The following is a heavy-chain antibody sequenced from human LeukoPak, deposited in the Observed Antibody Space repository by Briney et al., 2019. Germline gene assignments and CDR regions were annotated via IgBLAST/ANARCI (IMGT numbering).Heavy chain of an antibody. CDR2: IYTSGTT. V-gene: IGHV4-4*07. D-gene: IGHD3-3*01. CDR3: ARGPEAFGVLKGAFDI. CDR1: DGSMSSYF. Sequence: PSETLSLTCTVSDGSMSSYFWSWIRQPAGNGLEWIGRIYTSGTTNYNPSLKSRVTISVDTSENQLSLKLRSVTAADTAVYYCARGPEAFGVLKGAFDIWGQGTVVTVSS. J-gene: IGHJ3*02.